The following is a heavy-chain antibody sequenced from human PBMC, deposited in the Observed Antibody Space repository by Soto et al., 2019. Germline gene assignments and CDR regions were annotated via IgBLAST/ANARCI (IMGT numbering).Heavy chain of an antibody. CDR1: GFTFSSYG. CDR3: AKEGSSDWPPYGYHYGMDV. J-gene: IGHJ6*02. CDR2: ISYDGSNK. D-gene: IGHD6-25*01. Sequence: PGGSLRLSCAASGFTFSSYGMHWVRQAPGKGLEWVAVISYDGSNKYYADSVKGRFTISRDNSKNTLYLQMNSLRAEDTAVYYCAKEGSSDWPPYGYHYGMDVGGQGTTVTVSS. V-gene: IGHV3-30*18.